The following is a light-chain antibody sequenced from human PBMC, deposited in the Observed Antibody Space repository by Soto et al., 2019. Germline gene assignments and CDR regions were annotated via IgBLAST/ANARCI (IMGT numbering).Light chain of an antibody. J-gene: IGKJ5*01. V-gene: IGKV3-20*01. CDR3: QQYGSSPPVT. CDR2: GAS. CDR1: QSVSSSY. Sequence: EIVLTQSPGTRSLSPGERATLSCRASQSVSSSYLAWYQQKPGQAPRLLIYGASGRATGIPDRFSGSGSGTDFTLTISRLEPEDFAVYYCQQYGSSPPVTFGQGTRLEI.